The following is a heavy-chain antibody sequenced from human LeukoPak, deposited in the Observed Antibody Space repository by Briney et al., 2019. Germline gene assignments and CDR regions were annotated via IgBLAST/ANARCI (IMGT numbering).Heavy chain of an antibody. V-gene: IGHV3-30*04. CDR2: ISYDGSNK. CDR3: SRDSLSSCGGDCYSGLDV. D-gene: IGHD2-21*02. J-gene: IGHJ6*02. CDR1: GFTFSSYA. Sequence: GGSLRLSCAASGFTFSSYAMHWVRQAPGKGLEWVAVISYDGSNKYYADSVKGRFTISRDNAKNTLYLQMNSLRAEDTAVYYCSRDSLSSCGGDCYSGLDVWGQGTTVTVSS.